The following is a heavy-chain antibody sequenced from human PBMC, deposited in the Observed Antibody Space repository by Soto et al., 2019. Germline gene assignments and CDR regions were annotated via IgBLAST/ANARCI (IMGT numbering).Heavy chain of an antibody. CDR3: ARGAQNPEVVLPPFDY. J-gene: IGHJ4*02. CDR1: GGSFSGYY. V-gene: IGHV4-34*01. Sequence: SETLSLTCAVYGGSFSGYYWSWIRQPPGKGLEWIGEINHSGSTNYNPSLKSRVTISVDTSKNQFSLKLSSVTAADTAVYYCARGAQNPEVVLPPFDYWGQGTLVTVSS. CDR2: INHSGST.